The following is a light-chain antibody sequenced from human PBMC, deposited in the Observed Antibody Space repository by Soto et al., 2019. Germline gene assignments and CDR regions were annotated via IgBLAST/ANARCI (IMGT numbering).Light chain of an antibody. J-gene: IGKJ2*01. CDR2: LGS. CDR1: QRLLHSNGYNS. Sequence: DVVMTQSPLSLPVTPGEPASISCNSSQRLLHSNGYNSLDWYLQRPGQSPQLLVYLGSNRASGVPDRLSGSGSGTDFTLKITRVEAEDVGVYYCMQALPSPRTFGQGTKLEIK. CDR3: MQALPSPRT. V-gene: IGKV2-28*01.